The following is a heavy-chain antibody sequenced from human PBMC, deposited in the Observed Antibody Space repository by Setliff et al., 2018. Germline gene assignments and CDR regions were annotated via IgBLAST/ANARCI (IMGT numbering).Heavy chain of an antibody. CDR1: GGSVNSGYGN. Sequence: PSETLSLTCTVSGGSVNSGYGNWNWLRQPAGKGLEWIGHINRRGSTNFSPSLKSRVTISLDTSKNQFSLNLTSVTAADTAVYYCARASSGWYSAYYYDMDVWGKGTTVT. D-gene: IGHD6-19*01. CDR3: ARASSGWYSAYYYDMDV. J-gene: IGHJ6*03. CDR2: INRRGST. V-gene: IGHV4-61*09.